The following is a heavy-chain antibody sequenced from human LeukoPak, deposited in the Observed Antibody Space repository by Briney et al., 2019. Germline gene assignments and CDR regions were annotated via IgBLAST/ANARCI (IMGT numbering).Heavy chain of an antibody. CDR3: AREVVNYYGSGSYFSQNYYGMDV. CDR2: ITSQNGNV. D-gene: IGHD3-10*01. J-gene: IGHJ6*02. V-gene: IGHV1-18*01. Sequence: ASVRVSCKTSGYSFTNFGLSWVRQAPGQGLEWMGWITSQNGNVNYAQRFQGRVTMTTDTSTSTAYMELRSLKSDDTDVYYCAREVVNYYGSGSYFSQNYYGMDVWGQGTTVTVSS. CDR1: GYSFTNFG.